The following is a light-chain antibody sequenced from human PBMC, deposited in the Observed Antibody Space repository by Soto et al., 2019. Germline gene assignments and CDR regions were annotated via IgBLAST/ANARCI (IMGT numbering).Light chain of an antibody. V-gene: IGKV3-15*01. CDR1: QSVSNN. Sequence: EIVMTQSPATLSVSPGERATLSCRASQSVSNNLAWYQKKHGQAPRLLIYGASTRATGIPARFSGSGSGTEFTLTISSLQSEDFAVYYCQQYNNWPPLTFGGGTKVDIK. J-gene: IGKJ4*01. CDR3: QQYNNWPPLT. CDR2: GAS.